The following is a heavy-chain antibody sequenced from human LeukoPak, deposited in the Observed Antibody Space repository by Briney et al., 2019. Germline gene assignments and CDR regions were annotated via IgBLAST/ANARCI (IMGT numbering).Heavy chain of an antibody. CDR1: GGSFRGYY. Sequence: PSETLSLTCAVYGGSFRGYYWSWIRQPPRKGLERIGEINHSGSTNYNHSLKSRVTISVAPSKNQFSLKLSSVTAADTAVYYCARSFAGTTILKLYYYGMDVWGQGTTVTVSS. CDR2: INHSGST. V-gene: IGHV4-34*01. CDR3: ARSFAGTTILKLYYYGMDV. D-gene: IGHD1-7*01. J-gene: IGHJ6*02.